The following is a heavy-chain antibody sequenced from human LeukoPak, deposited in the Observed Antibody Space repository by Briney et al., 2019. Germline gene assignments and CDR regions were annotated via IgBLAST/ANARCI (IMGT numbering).Heavy chain of an antibody. CDR1: GFTFSSYW. CDR2: IYHSGST. D-gene: IGHD6-13*01. CDR3: ARIYSSSWFLNWFDP. V-gene: IGHV4-38-2*01. Sequence: GSLRLSCAASGFTFSSYWMSWVRQAPGKGLECIGTIYHSGSTYYNPSLKSRVTISVDTSKNQFSLKLNSVTAADTAVYYCARIYSSSWFLNWFDPWGQGTLVTVSS. J-gene: IGHJ5*02.